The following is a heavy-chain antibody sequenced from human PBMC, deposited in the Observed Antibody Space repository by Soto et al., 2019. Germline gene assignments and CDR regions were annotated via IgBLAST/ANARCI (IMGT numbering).Heavy chain of an antibody. CDR3: AKGGRSYISLQNYYYSGMDV. V-gene: IGHV3-23*01. D-gene: IGHD6-13*01. CDR1: GLTFSSYN. Sequence: PGGSLTLSCGASGLTFSSYNMSWVRQAPGKGLEWVSAMSSSGGSTDYSGSMKGRSTISRDNFKIALYLQMNSLRAEDMAVYYCAKGGRSYISLQNYYYSGMDVWGQGTTVTVSS. J-gene: IGHJ6*02. CDR2: MSSSGGST.